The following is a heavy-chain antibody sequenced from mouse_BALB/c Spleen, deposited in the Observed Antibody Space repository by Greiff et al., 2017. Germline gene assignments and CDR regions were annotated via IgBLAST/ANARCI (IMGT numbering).Heavy chain of an antibody. Sequence: VQLQQSGAELMKPGASVKISCKATGYTFSSYWIEWVKQRPGHGLEWIGEILPGSGSTNYNEKFKGKATFTADTSSNTAYMQLSSLTSEDSAVYYCARWSTDGNYGFAYWGQGTLVTVSA. CDR3: ARWSTDGNYGFAY. CDR2: ILPGSGST. J-gene: IGHJ3*01. D-gene: IGHD2-1*01. V-gene: IGHV1-9*01. CDR1: GYTFSSYW.